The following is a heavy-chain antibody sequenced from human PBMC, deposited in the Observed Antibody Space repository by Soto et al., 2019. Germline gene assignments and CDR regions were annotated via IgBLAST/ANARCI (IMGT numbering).Heavy chain of an antibody. Sequence: SETLSLTCTVSGGSISSYYWSWIRQPPGKGLEWIGYIYYSGSTNYNPSLKSRVTISVDTSKNQFSLKLSSVTAADTAVYYCARAQVVVITNYGMDVWGQGTTVTVSS. CDR3: ARAQVVVITNYGMDV. CDR2: IYYSGST. J-gene: IGHJ6*02. D-gene: IGHD3-22*01. V-gene: IGHV4-59*01. CDR1: GGSISSYY.